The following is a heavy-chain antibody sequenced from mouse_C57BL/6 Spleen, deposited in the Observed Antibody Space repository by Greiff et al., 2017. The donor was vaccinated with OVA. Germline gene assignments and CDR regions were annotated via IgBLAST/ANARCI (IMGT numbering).Heavy chain of an antibody. CDR3: ARNYDGYSFDY. D-gene: IGHD2-3*01. J-gene: IGHJ2*01. CDR2: IDPSDSYT. Sequence: QVQLQQPGAELVMPGASVKLSCKASGYTFTSYWMHWVKQRPGQGLEWIGEIDPSDSYTNYNQKFKGKSTLTVDKSSSTANIQLSSLTSEDSAVYYCARNYDGYSFDYWGQGTTLTVSS. V-gene: IGHV1-69*01. CDR1: GYTFTSYW.